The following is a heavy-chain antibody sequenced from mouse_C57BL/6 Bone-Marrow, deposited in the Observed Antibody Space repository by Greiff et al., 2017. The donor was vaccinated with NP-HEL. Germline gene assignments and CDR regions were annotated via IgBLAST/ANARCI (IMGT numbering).Heavy chain of an antibody. CDR2: ISDGGSYT. D-gene: IGHD2-2*01. J-gene: IGHJ1*03. CDR1: GFTFSSYA. Sequence: EVQLVESGGGLVKPGGSLKLSCAASGFTFSSYAMSWVRQTPEKRLEWVATISDGGSYTYYPDNVKGRFTISRDNAKNNLYLQMSQLKSEDTAIYYCAREGRYGYFWYFDVWGTGTTVTVSS. CDR3: AREGRYGYFWYFDV. V-gene: IGHV5-4*01.